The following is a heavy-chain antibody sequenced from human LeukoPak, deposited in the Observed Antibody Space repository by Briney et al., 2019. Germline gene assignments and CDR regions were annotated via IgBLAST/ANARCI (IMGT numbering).Heavy chain of an antibody. V-gene: IGHV4-39*07. CDR2: IFYSGST. J-gene: IGHJ6*03. D-gene: IGHD3-10*01. CDR3: ARTTMVRGTYYMDV. Sequence: SETLSLTCTVSSGSISTSNYYWGWVRQLPGKALEWIGNIFYSGSTYYSPSLKSRVTISVDTSKNQFSLKLSSVTAADTAVYYCARTTMVRGTYYMDVWGKGTTVTISS. CDR1: SGSISTSNYY.